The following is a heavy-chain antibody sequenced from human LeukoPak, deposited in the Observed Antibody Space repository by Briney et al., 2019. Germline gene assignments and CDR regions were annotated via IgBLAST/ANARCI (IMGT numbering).Heavy chain of an antibody. CDR1: GFTFSSYW. CDR3: ARVEFAVTLLNSDAFDI. J-gene: IGHJ3*02. CDR2: INSDGSST. Sequence: GGSLRLSCAASGFTFSSYWMHWVRQAPGKGLVWVSRINSDGSSTSYADSVKGRFTISRDNAKNTLYLQMNSLRAEDTAVYYCARVEFAVTLLNSDAFDIWGQGTMVTVSS. V-gene: IGHV3-74*01. D-gene: IGHD4-17*01.